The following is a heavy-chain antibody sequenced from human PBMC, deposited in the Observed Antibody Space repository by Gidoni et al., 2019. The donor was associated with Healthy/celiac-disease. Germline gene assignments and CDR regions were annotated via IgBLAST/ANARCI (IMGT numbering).Heavy chain of an antibody. CDR2: IWYDGSNK. V-gene: IGHV3-33*08. J-gene: IGHJ3*02. CDR1: GFTFSSYG. D-gene: IGHD3-10*02. Sequence: QVQLVESGGGVVQPGRSLRLSCDASGFTFSSYGMHWVRQAPGKGLEWVAVIWYDGSNKYYADSVKGRFTISRDNSKNTLYLQMNSLRAEDTAVYYCARVLRSRSSWDAFDIWGQGTMVTVSS. CDR3: ARVLRSRSSWDAFDI.